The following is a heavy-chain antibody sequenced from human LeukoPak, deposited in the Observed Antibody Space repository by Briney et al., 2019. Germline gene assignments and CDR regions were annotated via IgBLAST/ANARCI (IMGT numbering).Heavy chain of an antibody. D-gene: IGHD3-10*01. CDR2: IYYSGST. CDR3: AGTYKYGSGYHMDV. V-gene: IGHV4-39*07. Sequence: SETLSLTCTVSGGSISSSSYYWGWIRQPPGKGLEWIGSIYYSGSTYYNPSLKSRVTISVDTSKNQFSLKLSSVTAADTAVYYCAGTYKYGSGYHMDVWGKGTTVTISS. J-gene: IGHJ6*03. CDR1: GGSISSSSYY.